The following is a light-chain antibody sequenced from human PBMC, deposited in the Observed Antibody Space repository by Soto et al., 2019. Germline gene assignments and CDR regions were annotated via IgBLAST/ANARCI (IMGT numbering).Light chain of an antibody. Sequence: EIVMTQSPATLSVSPGERATLSCRASQSVSSNLAWYQQKPGQVPRRLIYGASTRATGIPARFSGSGSGSEFTLTISSLQSEDFAVYYCQQYNNWPLTFGGGTKVEIK. CDR3: QQYNNWPLT. J-gene: IGKJ4*01. CDR2: GAS. CDR1: QSVSSN. V-gene: IGKV3-15*01.